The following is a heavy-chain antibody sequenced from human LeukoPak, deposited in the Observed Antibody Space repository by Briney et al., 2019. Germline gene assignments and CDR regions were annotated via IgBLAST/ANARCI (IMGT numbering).Heavy chain of an antibody. CDR3: ARVGGTNYYYYGMDV. Sequence: SETLSLTCTVSGGSISSYYWSWIRQPPGKGLEWIGYIYDSGSTNYNPSLKSRVTISVDTSKNQFSLKLSSVTAADTAVYYCARVGGTNYYYYGMDVWGRGTTVTVSS. D-gene: IGHD1-1*01. CDR2: IYDSGST. V-gene: IGHV4-59*01. CDR1: GGSISSYY. J-gene: IGHJ6*02.